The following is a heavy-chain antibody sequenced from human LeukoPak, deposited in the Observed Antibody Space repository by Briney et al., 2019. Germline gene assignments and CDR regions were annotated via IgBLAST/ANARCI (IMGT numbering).Heavy chain of an antibody. CDR3: ARVFGSGYDFRGAFDI. CDR1: GGSISSGSDY. CDR2: IDTSGGT. J-gene: IGHJ3*02. D-gene: IGHD5-12*01. Sequence: PSETLSLTCTVSGGSISSGSDYWSWIRQPAGKGLEWIGHIDTSGGTNYNPSLKSRVTISVDTSKNQFSLELSSVTAADTAVYYCARVFGSGYDFRGAFDIWGQGTMVTVSS. V-gene: IGHV4-61*09.